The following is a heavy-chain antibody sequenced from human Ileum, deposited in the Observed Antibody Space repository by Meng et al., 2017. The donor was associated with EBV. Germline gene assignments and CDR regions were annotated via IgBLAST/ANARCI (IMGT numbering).Heavy chain of an antibody. V-gene: IGHV4-4*02. CDR3: AKNGEKYFEY. CDR1: GRSISVFNL. CDR2: MSDSGIT. Sequence: AQPQAAGAGIVTACGTLSLTCAVSGRSISVFNLWSWVRQAPEKWLEWIGEMSDSGITHYNPSLKSRVTISADKSNNQFSLKLTSVTSADTAVYFCAKNGEKYFEYWGQGTLVTVSS. J-gene: IGHJ4*02.